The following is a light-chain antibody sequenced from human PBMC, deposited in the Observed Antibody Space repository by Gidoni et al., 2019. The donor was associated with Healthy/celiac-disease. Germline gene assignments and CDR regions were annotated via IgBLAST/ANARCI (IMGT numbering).Light chain of an antibody. V-gene: IGKV3-11*01. CDR2: DAS. J-gene: IGKJ2*01. Sequence: EIVLTQSPATLSLSPGERATLSCRASQSVGSYLAWYQQKPGQAPRLLIYDASNRATGIPARFSGSGSGTDFTLTISSLEPEDFAVYYCPQRSNWPPYTFGQGTKLEIK. CDR3: PQRSNWPPYT. CDR1: QSVGSY.